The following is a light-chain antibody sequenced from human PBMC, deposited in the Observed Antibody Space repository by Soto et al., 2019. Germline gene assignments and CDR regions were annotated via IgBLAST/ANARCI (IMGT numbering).Light chain of an antibody. CDR3: QHRSNWPRYT. CDR2: DAS. V-gene: IGKV3-11*01. CDR1: QSVSNY. J-gene: IGKJ2*01. Sequence: EIVLTQSPATLSLSPGERATLSCRASQSVSNYLAWYQHKPGQAPRLLIYDASNRATGIAARFSGSGSRTDFTLTISSLEPEDFAVYYCQHRSNWPRYTFGQGTKVEI.